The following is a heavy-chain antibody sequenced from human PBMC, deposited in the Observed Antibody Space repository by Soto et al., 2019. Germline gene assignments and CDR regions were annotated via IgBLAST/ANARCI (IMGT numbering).Heavy chain of an antibody. V-gene: IGHV4-59*02. Sequence: PSETLSLTCTVSGGSVSTFYWTWIRQPPGKGLEWIGFVYYTGSTYYNPSLKSRVTISVDRSKNQFSLKLSSVTAADTAVYYCARVPSPWGQGTLVTVSS. CDR3: ARVPSP. CDR1: GGSVSTFY. CDR2: VYYTGST. J-gene: IGHJ5*02.